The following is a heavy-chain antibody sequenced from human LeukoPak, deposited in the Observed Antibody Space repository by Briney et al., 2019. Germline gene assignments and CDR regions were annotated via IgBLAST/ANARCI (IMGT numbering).Heavy chain of an antibody. D-gene: IGHD2-15*01. CDR2: INPSGGST. V-gene: IGHV1-46*01. Sequence: ASVKVSCKASGYTFTSYYMYWVRMPPRPGLEWVGIINPSGGSTSYAQQFQGSGTMTRHMSTSTVYMELSSLRSEDTAVYYCARAIVEAGGHWFDPWGQGTLVTVSS. J-gene: IGHJ5*02. CDR1: GYTFTSYY. CDR3: ARAIVEAGGHWFDP.